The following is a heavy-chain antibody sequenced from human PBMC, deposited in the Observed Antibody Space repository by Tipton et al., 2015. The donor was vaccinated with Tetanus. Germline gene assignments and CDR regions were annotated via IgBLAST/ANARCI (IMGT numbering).Heavy chain of an antibody. D-gene: IGHD3-10*01. Sequence: SLRLSCAASGFTFSDYYMSWIRQAPGKGLEWVSYISSSGSTIYYADSVKGRFTISRDNAKNSLYLQMNSLRAEDTAVYYCAREALIYYGSGSYSPSFVYWGQGTLVTVSS. J-gene: IGHJ4*02. CDR2: ISSSGSTI. CDR1: GFTFSDYY. CDR3: AREALIYYGSGSYSPSFVY. V-gene: IGHV3-11*01.